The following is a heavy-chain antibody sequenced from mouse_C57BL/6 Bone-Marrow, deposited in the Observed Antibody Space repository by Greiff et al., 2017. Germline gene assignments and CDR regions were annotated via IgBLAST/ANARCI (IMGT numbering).Heavy chain of an antibody. CDR1: GFTFSSYG. CDR3: ARPYYYGRGAWFAY. V-gene: IGHV5-6*01. CDR2: ISSGGSYT. Sequence: EVKLVESGGDLVKPGGSLKLSCAASGFTFSSYGMSWVRQTPDKRLEWVATISSGGSYTYYPASVKGRFTISRDTAKNTLYLQMISLKSEDTAMYYCARPYYYGRGAWFAYWGQGTLVTVSA. J-gene: IGHJ3*01. D-gene: IGHD1-1*01.